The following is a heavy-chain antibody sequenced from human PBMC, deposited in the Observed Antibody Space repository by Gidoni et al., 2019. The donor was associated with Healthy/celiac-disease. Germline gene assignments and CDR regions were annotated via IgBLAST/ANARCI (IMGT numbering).Heavy chain of an antibody. V-gene: IGHV1-69*01. CDR3: ARGGDIVVVPAAMPFPAWFDH. D-gene: IGHD2-2*01. CDR1: VGTFTSYA. CDR2: IIPICGKA. Sequence: QVQLVQSGAEVKKPGSSVTVSCQASVGTFTSYAISSGRQAPGKGLEWMGGIIPICGKAKYAQKFQGRVTITADESTSTAYMELSSLRSEDTAVYYCARGGDIVVVPAAMPFPAWFDHWGQGTLVTVSS. J-gene: IGHJ5*02.